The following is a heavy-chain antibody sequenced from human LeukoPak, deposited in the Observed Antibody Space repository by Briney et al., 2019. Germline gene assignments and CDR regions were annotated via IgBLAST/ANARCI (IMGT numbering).Heavy chain of an antibody. V-gene: IGHV1-69*01. D-gene: IGHD5-18*01. CDR2: IIPIFGTA. J-gene: IGHJ6*02. CDR3: ARVGYSYGYLRNYYYYGMDV. Sequence: SVKVSCKASGGTFSSYAISWVRQAPGQGLEWMGGIIPIFGTANYAQKFQGRVTITADESTSTAYMELSGLRSEDTAVYYCARVGYSYGYLRNYYYYGMDVWGQGTTVTVSS. CDR1: GGTFSSYA.